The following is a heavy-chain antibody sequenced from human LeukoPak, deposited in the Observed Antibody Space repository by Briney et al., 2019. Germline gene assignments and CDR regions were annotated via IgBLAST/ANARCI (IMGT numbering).Heavy chain of an antibody. CDR1: GYTFTSYY. CDR2: INANNGVT. J-gene: IGHJ4*02. D-gene: IGHD6-13*01. V-gene: IGHV1-2*02. CDR3: AREEQQLGAHY. Sequence: ASVKVSCKASGYTFTSYYMHWVRQAPGQGLEWMGWINANNGVTHYAQKFHGRVTLTRDTSLSTAYMDLTSLISDDTAVYYCAREEQQLGAHYWGQGTLVTVSS.